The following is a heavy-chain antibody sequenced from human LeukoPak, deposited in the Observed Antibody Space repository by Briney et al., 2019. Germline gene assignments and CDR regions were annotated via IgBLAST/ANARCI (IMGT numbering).Heavy chain of an antibody. Sequence: ASVKVSCKASGYTFTSYDINWVRRATGQGLEWMGWMNPNSGNTGYAQKFQGRVTITRNTSISTAYMELSSLRSEDTAVYYCARGRLAVAGAFDYWAREPWSPSPQ. V-gene: IGHV1-8*03. D-gene: IGHD6-19*01. J-gene: IGHJ4*02. CDR2: MNPNSGNT. CDR3: ARGRLAVAGAFDY. CDR1: GYTFTSYD.